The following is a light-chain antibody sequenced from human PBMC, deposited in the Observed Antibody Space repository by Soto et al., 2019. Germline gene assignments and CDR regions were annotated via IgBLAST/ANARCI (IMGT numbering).Light chain of an antibody. V-gene: IGKV1-5*01. J-gene: IGKJ1*01. CDR2: YAS. Sequence: DIQMTQSPSTLSAYVGDRVTFTCRASQSISTWLAWYQQKPGKAPKLLIYYASSLQSDVPSRFSGSGSGTEFTLTISALQTDDFASYYCQQYMNYATFGQGTKVEIK. CDR3: QQYMNYAT. CDR1: QSISTW.